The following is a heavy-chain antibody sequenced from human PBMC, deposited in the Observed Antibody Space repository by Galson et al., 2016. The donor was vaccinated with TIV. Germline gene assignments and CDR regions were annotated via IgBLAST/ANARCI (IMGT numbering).Heavy chain of an antibody. Sequence: SLRLSCAASGFTFSSYWVSWVRQAPGKGLEWVANIKEDGSEKYYVDSVKGRFTISRDNSKNTLYLQMNSLRVEDAAVYYCARDRVVDATYYYYYFGLDVWGQGTAVTVSS. D-gene: IGHD5-12*01. CDR2: IKEDGSEK. J-gene: IGHJ6*02. CDR1: GFTFSSYW. V-gene: IGHV3-7*01. CDR3: ARDRVVDATYYYYYFGLDV.